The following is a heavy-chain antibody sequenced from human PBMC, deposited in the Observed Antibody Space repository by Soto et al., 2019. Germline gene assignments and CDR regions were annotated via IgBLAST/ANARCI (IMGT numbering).Heavy chain of an antibody. J-gene: IGHJ6*02. CDR2: IDPSDSYT. CDR3: ARGQVPYYYYGMDV. CDR1: GYSFTNFW. D-gene: IGHD6-19*01. Sequence: PGESLKIFCKGSGYSFTNFWISWVRQMPGKGLEWMGKIDPSDSYTNYGPSFQGHVTISADKSISTAYLQWSSLKASDTAMYYCARGQVPYYYYGMDVWGQGTTVIVSS. V-gene: IGHV5-10-1*01.